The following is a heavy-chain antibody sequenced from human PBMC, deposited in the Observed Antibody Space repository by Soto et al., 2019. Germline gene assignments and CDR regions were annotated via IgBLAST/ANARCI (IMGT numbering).Heavy chain of an antibody. Sequence: GALRLSCISSGFTFRNYTLNWVRQAPGKGLEWVSGIRGFSPYTFYAESVKGRFTISRDNAKNSLYLQMNSLRAEDTAVYYCARDRGYEAHDYYYHAMDVWGQGTTVTVSS. J-gene: IGHJ6*02. CDR3: ARDRGYEAHDYYYHAMDV. V-gene: IGHV3-21*01. CDR2: IRGFSPYT. CDR1: GFTFRNYT. D-gene: IGHD2-15*01.